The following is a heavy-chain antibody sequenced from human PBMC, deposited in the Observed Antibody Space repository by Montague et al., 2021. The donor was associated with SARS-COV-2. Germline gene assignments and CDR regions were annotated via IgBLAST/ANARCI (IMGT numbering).Heavy chain of an antibody. J-gene: IGHJ4*02. Sequence: SETLSLTCTVSGGSISSFYWSWFRQPPGKGLEWIGYISDSGSTNYNPSLTSRVTMSVDTSKNQFSLKVNSVTAADTAVYYRARHYSATLPAVYWGQGTLVTVSS. CDR2: ISDSGST. CDR3: ARHYSATLPAVY. V-gene: IGHV4-59*08. D-gene: IGHD2-15*01. CDR1: GGSISSFY.